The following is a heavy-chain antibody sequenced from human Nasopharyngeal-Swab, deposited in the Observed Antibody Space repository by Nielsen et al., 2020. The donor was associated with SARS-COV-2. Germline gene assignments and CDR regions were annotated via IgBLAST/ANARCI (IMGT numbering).Heavy chain of an antibody. CDR3: ARLRYSSSWYRIQLYYFDY. Sequence: SETLSLTCTVSGGSISSYYWSWIRQPPGKGLEWIGYIYYSGSTNYNPSLKSRVTISVDTSKNQFSLKLSSVTAADTAVYYCARLRYSSSWYRIQLYYFDYWGQGTLVTVSS. CDR1: GGSISSYY. CDR2: IYYSGST. D-gene: IGHD6-13*01. J-gene: IGHJ4*02. V-gene: IGHV4-59*01.